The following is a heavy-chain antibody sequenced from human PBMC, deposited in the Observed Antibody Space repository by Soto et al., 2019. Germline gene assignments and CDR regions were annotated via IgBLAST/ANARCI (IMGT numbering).Heavy chain of an antibody. CDR1: GGTFSSYA. J-gene: IGHJ6*02. V-gene: IGHV1-69*06. CDR2: IIPIFGTA. D-gene: IGHD6-6*01. Sequence: VAAVKVSCKACGGTFSSYAISWVRQAPGQGLEWMGGIIPIFGTANYAQKFQGRVTITADKYTSTAYMELSSLRSEDTAVYYCASGYSSGPDYYGMDVWGQGTTVTVSS. CDR3: ASGYSSGPDYYGMDV.